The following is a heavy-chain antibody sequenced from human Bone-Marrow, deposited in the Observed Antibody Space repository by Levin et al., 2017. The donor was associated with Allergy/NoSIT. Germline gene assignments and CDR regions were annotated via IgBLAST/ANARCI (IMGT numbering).Heavy chain of an antibody. V-gene: IGHV2-5*01. CDR2: IYWNDDK. D-gene: IGHD3-22*01. J-gene: IGHJ4*02. CDR1: GFSLNTGGVG. CDR3: ARRNGYYDSSGYFPQFYFDH. Sequence: SGPTLVKPTQTLTLTCTFSGFSLNTGGVGVGWIRQAPGKALEWLALIYWNDDKRYSPSLKGRVTITKDTSKNQVVLRITDMDPVDTGTDYCARRNGYYDSSGYFPQFYFDHWGQGTPVTVSS.